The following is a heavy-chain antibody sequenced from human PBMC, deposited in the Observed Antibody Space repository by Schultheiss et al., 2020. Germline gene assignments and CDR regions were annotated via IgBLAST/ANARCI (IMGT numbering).Heavy chain of an antibody. CDR2: IYYSGST. Sequence: SETLSLTCAVSGGSISSGDYYWSWIRQPPGKGLEWIGSIYYSGSTYYNPSLKSRVTISVDTSKNQFSLKLSSVTAADTAVYYCARGGGYFPLYYFDYWGQGTLVTVSS. CDR1: GGSISSGDYY. J-gene: IGHJ4*02. CDR3: ARGGGYFPLYYFDY. D-gene: IGHD3-22*01. V-gene: IGHV4-39*07.